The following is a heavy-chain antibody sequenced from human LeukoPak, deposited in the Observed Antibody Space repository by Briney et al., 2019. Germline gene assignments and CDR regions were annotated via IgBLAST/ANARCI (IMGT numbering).Heavy chain of an antibody. CDR1: GGSFNTEY. CDR2: ISNGGNT. D-gene: IGHD2-2*01. Sequence: PSETLSLTCTVSGGSFNTEYWSWIRQTPGEGLEWVGYISNGGNTNYNPSLKSRLTISIDTPKNHFSLKLSSVTAADTAIYYCAAVSTRGSPAYHYFFDSWGQGTLVTVSS. V-gene: IGHV4-59*01. J-gene: IGHJ4*02. CDR3: AAVSTRGSPAYHYFFDS.